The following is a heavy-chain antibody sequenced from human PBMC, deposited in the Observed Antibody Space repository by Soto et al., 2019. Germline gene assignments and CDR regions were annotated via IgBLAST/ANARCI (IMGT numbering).Heavy chain of an antibody. Sequence: QVQLQESGPGLVKPSGTLSLTCAVSGGSISSTDWWSWVRQPPAKGLAWIGEIYHGGSTSYNPSLQSRVIMAVSTSKSQFAQKMASVTAEDMAVYYWASSKSGGSYYFDYWGQGTLVSVSS. J-gene: IGHJ4*02. V-gene: IGHV4-4*02. CDR3: ASSKSGGSYYFDY. CDR2: IYHGGST. D-gene: IGHD1-26*01. CDR1: GGSISSTDW.